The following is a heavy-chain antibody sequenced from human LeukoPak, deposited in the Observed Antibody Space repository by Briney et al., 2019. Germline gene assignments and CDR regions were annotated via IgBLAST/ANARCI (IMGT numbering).Heavy chain of an antibody. CDR1: GFTFSSYG. V-gene: IGHV3-30*18. J-gene: IGHJ4*02. Sequence: GGSLRLSCAASGFTFSSYGMHWVRQAPGKGLEWVAVISYDGSNKYYADSVKGRFTISRDNSKNTLYLQMNSLRAEDTAVYYCAKDGMVGAIADWGQGTLVTVSS. D-gene: IGHD1-26*01. CDR3: AKDGMVGAIAD. CDR2: ISYDGSNK.